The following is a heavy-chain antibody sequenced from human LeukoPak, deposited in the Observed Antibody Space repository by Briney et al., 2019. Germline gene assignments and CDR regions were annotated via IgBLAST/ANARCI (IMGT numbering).Heavy chain of an antibody. J-gene: IGHJ6*04. CDR3: AKGSPMRPNYYYGMDV. D-gene: IGHD6-19*01. Sequence: GGSLRLSCAASGFTFSSYGMHWVRQAPGKGLEWVAVISYDGSNKYYADSVKGRFTISRDNSRNTLCLQMNSLRAEDTAVYYCAKGSPMRPNYYYGMDVWGKGTTVTVSS. CDR1: GFTFSSYG. V-gene: IGHV3-30*18. CDR2: ISYDGSNK.